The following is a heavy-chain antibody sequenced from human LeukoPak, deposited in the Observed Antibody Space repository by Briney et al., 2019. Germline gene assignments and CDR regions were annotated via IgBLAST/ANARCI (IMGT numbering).Heavy chain of an antibody. V-gene: IGHV3-9*01. Sequence: GRSLRLSCAASGFTFDDYAMHWARQAPGKGLEWVSSISWNSGSIGYADSVKGRFTISRDNAKNSLYLQMNSLRAKDTAFYYCARFRGSRPFDYWGQGTLVTVSS. CDR2: ISWNSGSI. CDR3: ARFRGSRPFDY. J-gene: IGHJ4*02. D-gene: IGHD3-10*01. CDR1: GFTFDDYA.